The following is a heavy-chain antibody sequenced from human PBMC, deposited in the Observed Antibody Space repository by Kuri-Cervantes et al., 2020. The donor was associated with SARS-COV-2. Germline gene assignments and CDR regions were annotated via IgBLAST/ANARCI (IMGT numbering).Heavy chain of an antibody. CDR2: ISGSGGST. D-gene: IGHD3-22*01. J-gene: IGHJ4*02. Sequence: GGSLRLSCAASGFTFSSYSMNWVRQAPGKGLEWVSAISGSGGSTYYADSVKGRFTISRDNSKNTLYLQMNSLRAEDTAVYYCAKDYYDSSGYYYTSGDYWGQGTLVTVSS. CDR3: AKDYYDSSGYYYTSGDY. V-gene: IGHV3-23*01. CDR1: GFTFSSYS.